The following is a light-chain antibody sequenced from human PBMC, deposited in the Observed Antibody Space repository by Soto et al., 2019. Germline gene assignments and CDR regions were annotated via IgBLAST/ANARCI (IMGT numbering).Light chain of an antibody. Sequence: DNQLTQSPSSISASVGDRVTITCRASQAVNSWLAWFQQKPGMAPKLVIYDVSSLQSGVPSRFSGSGSGTEFTLTISSLQPEDFANYYCQQSNKHPISFGQGTRLEIK. CDR3: QQSNKHPIS. CDR2: DVS. V-gene: IGKV1-12*01. J-gene: IGKJ5*01. CDR1: QAVNSW.